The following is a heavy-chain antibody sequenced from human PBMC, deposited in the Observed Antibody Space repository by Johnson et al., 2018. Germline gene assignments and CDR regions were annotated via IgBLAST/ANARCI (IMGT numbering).Heavy chain of an antibody. D-gene: IGHD4-11*01. Sequence: VQLQESGGGLVQPGGSLRLSCAASGFTFSSYWMHWVRQAPGKGLVWVSRINSDGSSTSYADSVKGRFTISRDNATNTLYLQMNSLRAGDTAVYYCAREGGRGDYKFYYYYMDVWGKGTTVTVSS. CDR3: AREGGRGDYKFYYYYMDV. V-gene: IGHV3-74*01. J-gene: IGHJ6*03. CDR2: INSDGSST. CDR1: GFTFSSYW.